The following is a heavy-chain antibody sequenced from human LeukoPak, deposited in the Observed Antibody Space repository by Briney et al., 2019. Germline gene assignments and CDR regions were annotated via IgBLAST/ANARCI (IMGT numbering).Heavy chain of an antibody. CDR1: GGSFSGYY. Sequence: SETLSLTCDVYGGSFSGYYWSWIRQPPGKGLEWIGEINHSGSTNYNPSLKSRVTISVDTSKNQFSLKLSSVTAADTAVYYCAREGSSTSCYKYWGQGTLVTVSS. D-gene: IGHD2-2*02. CDR3: AREGSSTSCYKY. CDR2: INHSGST. J-gene: IGHJ4*02. V-gene: IGHV4-34*01.